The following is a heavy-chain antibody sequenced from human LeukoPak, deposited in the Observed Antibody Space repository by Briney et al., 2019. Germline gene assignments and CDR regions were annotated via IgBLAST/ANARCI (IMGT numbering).Heavy chain of an antibody. CDR3: ARGGGSYFYEDY. J-gene: IGHJ4*02. CDR2: ISYDGNDK. Sequence: GRSLRLSCAASGFTFSRYAMHWVRQPPGKGLEWVAVISYDGNDKYSADSVKGRFTISRDNSKNTMYLQMNSLRAEDTAVYYCARGGGSYFYEDYWGQGTLVTVSS. CDR1: GFTFSRYA. V-gene: IGHV3-30*14. D-gene: IGHD1-26*01.